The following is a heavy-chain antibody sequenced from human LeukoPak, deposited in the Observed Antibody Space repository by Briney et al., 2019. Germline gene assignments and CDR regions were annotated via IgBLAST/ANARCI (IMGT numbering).Heavy chain of an antibody. Sequence: ASVKVSCEASGYTFTSNYIHWVRQAPGQGLEGMGMIYPRDGSTNYAQKFQGRVTITADESTSTAYMELSSLRSEDTAVYYCAEWPKTDYYYYGMDVWGQGTTVTVSS. V-gene: IGHV1-46*01. CDR2: IYPRDGST. CDR3: AEWPKTDYYYYGMDV. CDR1: GYTFTSNY. D-gene: IGHD3-3*01. J-gene: IGHJ6*02.